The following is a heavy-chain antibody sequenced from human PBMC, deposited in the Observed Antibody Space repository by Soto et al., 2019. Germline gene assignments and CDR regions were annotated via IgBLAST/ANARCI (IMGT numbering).Heavy chain of an antibody. CDR2: IYRTGST. Sequence: SETLALTCAVSGGPFTSNNWWTWVRQPPGQGLEWIGEIYRTGSTNYNPSLKSRVTISLDKSENQFSLKVTSLTAADTAVYYCARRGPGTSVDYWGQGPLVTVS. J-gene: IGHJ4*02. CDR1: GGPFTSNNW. CDR3: ARRGPGTSVDY. D-gene: IGHD1-7*01. V-gene: IGHV4-4*02.